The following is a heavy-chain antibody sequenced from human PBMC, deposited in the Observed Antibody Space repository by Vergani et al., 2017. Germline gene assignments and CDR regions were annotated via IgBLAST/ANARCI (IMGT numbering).Heavy chain of an antibody. V-gene: IGHV3-43*01. CDR2: ITWDGGTT. CDR1: GFTFDDYT. Sequence: EVQLVESGGVVVQPGGSLRLSCAASGFTFDDYTLHWVRQAPGKGLEWVSLITWDGGTTYYADSVKGRFTVSRDNSKNSLFLQLNSLRPDDTAFYYCAKGKDGTYYDYWGQGTLVTVSS. CDR3: AKGKDGTYYDY. J-gene: IGHJ4*02. D-gene: IGHD2-21*01.